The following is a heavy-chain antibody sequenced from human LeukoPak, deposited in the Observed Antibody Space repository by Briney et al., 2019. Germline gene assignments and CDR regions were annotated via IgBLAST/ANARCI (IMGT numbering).Heavy chain of an antibody. CDR1: GFTFSSYG. V-gene: IGHV3-30*18. J-gene: IGHJ4*02. CDR3: AKEDSSSWPFDY. Sequence: PGRSLRLSCAASGFTFSSYGMHWVRQAPGKGLEWVAVISYDGSNKYYADSVKCRFTISRDNSKNSLYLQMNSLRAEDTAVYYCAKEDSSSWPFDYWGQGTLVTVSS. D-gene: IGHD6-13*01. CDR2: ISYDGSNK.